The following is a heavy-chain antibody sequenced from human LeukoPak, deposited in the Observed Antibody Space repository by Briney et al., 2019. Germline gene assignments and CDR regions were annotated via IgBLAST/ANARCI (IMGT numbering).Heavy chain of an antibody. D-gene: IGHD3-10*01. V-gene: IGHV3-33*01. CDR2: IWYDGSNK. CDR1: GFTFSSYG. Sequence: GGSLRLSCAASGFTFSSYGMHWVRQAPGKGLEWVAVIWYDGSNKYYADSVKGRFTISRDNSKNTLYLQMNSLRAEDTAVYYCASLWFGDDDAFDIWGQGTMVTVSS. CDR3: ASLWFGDDDAFDI. J-gene: IGHJ3*02.